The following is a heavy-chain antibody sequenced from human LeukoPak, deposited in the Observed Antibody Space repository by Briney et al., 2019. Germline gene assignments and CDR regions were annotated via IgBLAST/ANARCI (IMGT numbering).Heavy chain of an antibody. J-gene: IGHJ5*02. D-gene: IGHD5-12*01. CDR3: ARVRGIVATKSWFDP. CDR1: GYTFTSYG. CDR2: ISAYNGNT. V-gene: IGHV1-18*01. Sequence: GASVKVSCKASGYTFTSYGISWVRQAPGQGLEWMGWISAYNGNTNYAQKLQGRVTMTTDTSTSTAYMELRSLRSDDTAVYYCARVRGIVATKSWFDPWGQGTLVTVSS.